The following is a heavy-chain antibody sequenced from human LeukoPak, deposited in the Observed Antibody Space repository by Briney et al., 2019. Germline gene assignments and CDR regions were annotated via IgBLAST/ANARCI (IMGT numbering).Heavy chain of an antibody. V-gene: IGHV4-34*01. CDR3: ARSRHYYYDSSGYPPYFDY. Sequence: SETLSLTCAVYGGSFSGYYWSWIRQPPGKGLEWIGEINHSGSTNYNPSLKSRVTISVDTSQNQFSLKLSSVTAADTAVYYCARSRHYYYDSSGYPPYFDYWGQGTLVTVSS. J-gene: IGHJ4*02. CDR1: GGSFSGYY. CDR2: INHSGST. D-gene: IGHD3-22*01.